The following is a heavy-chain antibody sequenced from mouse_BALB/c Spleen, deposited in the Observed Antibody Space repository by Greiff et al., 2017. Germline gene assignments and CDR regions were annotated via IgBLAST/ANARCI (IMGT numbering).Heavy chain of an antibody. CDR1: GFTFSSFG. D-gene: IGHD2-4*01. Sequence: EVMLVESGGGLVQPGGSRKLSCAASGFTFSSFGMHWVRQAPEKGLEWVAYISSGSSTIYYADTVKGRFTISRDNPKNTLFLQMTSLRSEDTAMYYCARDRVYYDRGGFAYWGQGTLVTVSA. J-gene: IGHJ3*01. CDR2: ISSGSSTI. V-gene: IGHV5-17*02. CDR3: ARDRVYYDRGGFAY.